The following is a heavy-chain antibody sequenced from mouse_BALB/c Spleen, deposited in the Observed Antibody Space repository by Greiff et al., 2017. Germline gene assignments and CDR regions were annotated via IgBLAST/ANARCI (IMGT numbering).Heavy chain of an antibody. CDR2: IDPANGNT. J-gene: IGHJ4*01. Sequence: EVQLQQSGAELVKPGASVKLSCTASGFNIKYTYMHWVKQRPEQGLEWIGRIDPANGNTKYDPKFQGKATITADTSSNTAYLQLSSLTSEDTAVYYCAMYGVYAMDYWGQGTSVTVSS. CDR1: GFNIKYTY. CDR3: AMYGVYAMDY. V-gene: IGHV14-3*02. D-gene: IGHD2-10*02.